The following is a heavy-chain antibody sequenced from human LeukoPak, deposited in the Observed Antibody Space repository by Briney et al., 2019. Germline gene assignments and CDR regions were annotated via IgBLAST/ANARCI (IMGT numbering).Heavy chain of an antibody. V-gene: IGHV4-39*01. CDR3: ARRDSYSSGYYYFDY. Sequence: SETLSLTCTVSGGSIRSSSYYWGWIRQPPGKGLEWIGSIFYTGRTYYNPSLKSRVTISVDTSKNQFSLKLSSVTAADTAVYYCARRDSYSSGYYYFDYWGQGTLVTVSS. J-gene: IGHJ4*02. CDR2: IFYTGRT. CDR1: GGSIRSSSYY. D-gene: IGHD3-22*01.